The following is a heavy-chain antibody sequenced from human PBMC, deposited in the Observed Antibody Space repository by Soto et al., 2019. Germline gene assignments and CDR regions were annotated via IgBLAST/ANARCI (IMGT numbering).Heavy chain of an antibody. V-gene: IGHV4-4*02. CDR3: ASRDPGTSVDY. CDR1: GGSFTSNNW. CDR2: NYRTGST. Sequence: QVQLQESGPGLVKPSGTLSLTCAVSGGSFTSNNWWTWVRQPPGQGLGWIGENYRTGSTNYNPSLKSRLTISLDKSENQFSLKVTSLTAADTAVYYCASRDPGTSVDYWGQGTLVTVSS. J-gene: IGHJ4*02. D-gene: IGHD1-7*01.